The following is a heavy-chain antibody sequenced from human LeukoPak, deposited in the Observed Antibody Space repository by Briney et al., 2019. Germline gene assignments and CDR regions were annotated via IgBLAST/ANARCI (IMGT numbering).Heavy chain of an antibody. V-gene: IGHV3-30*04. J-gene: IGHJ4*02. D-gene: IGHD3-16*01. Sequence: GGSLRLSCAASGFTFSSSAMQWVRQAPDKGLEWVAVISYDGSTKYSADSVRGRFTISRDNSKNTLYLQMNSLRAEDTAVYYCAKDPPHVSWLFDYWGQGTLVTVSS. CDR2: ISYDGSTK. CDR3: AKDPPHVSWLFDY. CDR1: GFTFSSSA.